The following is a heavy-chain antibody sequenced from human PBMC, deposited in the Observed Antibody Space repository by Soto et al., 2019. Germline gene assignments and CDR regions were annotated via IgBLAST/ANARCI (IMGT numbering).Heavy chain of an antibody. CDR1: GYTFTGYY. CDR2: INPNSGGT. V-gene: IGHV1-2*04. Sequence: ASVKVSCKASGYTFTGYYMHWVRQAPGQGLEWMGWINPNSGGTNYAQKFQGWVTMTRDTSISTAYMELSRLRSDDTAVYYCARQGFGTIHGLVDVWGQGTTVTVSS. J-gene: IGHJ6*02. CDR3: ARQGFGTIHGLVDV. D-gene: IGHD3-10*01.